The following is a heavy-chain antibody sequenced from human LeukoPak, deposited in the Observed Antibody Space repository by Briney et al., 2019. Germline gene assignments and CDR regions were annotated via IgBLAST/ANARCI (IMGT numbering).Heavy chain of an antibody. D-gene: IGHD6-13*01. CDR2: ISGSGGST. V-gene: IGHV3-23*01. CDR1: GFTFSSYA. CDR3: AKTPSYSSSWRFDY. J-gene: IGHJ4*02. Sequence: GGSLRLSCAASGFTFSSYAMSWVRQAPGKGLEWVSAISGSGGSTYYADSVKGRSTISRDNSKNTLYLQMNSLRAEDTAVYYCAKTPSYSSSWRFDYWGQGTLVTVSS.